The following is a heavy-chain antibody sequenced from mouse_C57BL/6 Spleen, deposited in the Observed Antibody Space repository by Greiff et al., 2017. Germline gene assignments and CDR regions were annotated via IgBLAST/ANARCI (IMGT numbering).Heavy chain of an antibody. V-gene: IGHV5-17*01. D-gene: IGHD1-1*01. J-gene: IGHJ2*01. CDR2: ISRGSSTI. Sequence: EVKLMESGGGLVKPGGSLKLSCAASGFTFSDYGMHWVRQAPEQGLEWVAYISRGSSTIYYADTVKGRFTISRDNAKNTLFLQMTSLRSEDTAMYYCARKYTAVDYFDYWGQGTTLTVSS. CDR3: ARKYTAVDYFDY. CDR1: GFTFSDYG.